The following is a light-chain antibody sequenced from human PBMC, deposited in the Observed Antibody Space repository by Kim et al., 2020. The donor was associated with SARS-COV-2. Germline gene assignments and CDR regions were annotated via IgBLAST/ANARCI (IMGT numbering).Light chain of an antibody. V-gene: IGKV3-15*01. Sequence: EIVLTQSPGTLSMSPGETATLSCRASQNINRNLAWYQLKPGQAPRLLIYVASTRATGLPTRFCGGGSGTDFTLTISSLQSEDSAVYYCQQNNLWPWTFGQGTKVDIK. CDR2: VAS. CDR3: QQNNLWPWT. J-gene: IGKJ1*01. CDR1: QNINRN.